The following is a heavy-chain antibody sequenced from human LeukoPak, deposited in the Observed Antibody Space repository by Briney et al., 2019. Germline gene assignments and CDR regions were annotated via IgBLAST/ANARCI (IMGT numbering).Heavy chain of an antibody. CDR2: ISVYNGNT. Sequence: ASVKVSCKASGYTFTSYAISWVRQAPGQGLEWMGWISVYNGNTNYAQKLQGRVTMTTDTSTSTAYMELRSLRSDDTAVYYCARAEQNYYGSGSYSWFDPWGQGTLVTVSS. CDR3: ARAEQNYYGSGSYSWFDP. CDR1: GYTFTSYA. V-gene: IGHV1-18*01. J-gene: IGHJ5*02. D-gene: IGHD3-10*01.